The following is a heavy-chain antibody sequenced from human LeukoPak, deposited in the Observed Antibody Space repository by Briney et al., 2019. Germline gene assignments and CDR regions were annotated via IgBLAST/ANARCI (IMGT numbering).Heavy chain of an antibody. CDR1: GGSISNYY. J-gene: IGHJ5*02. CDR2: IYYSGST. Sequence: NPSETLSLTCTVSGGSISNYYWSWIRQPPGKGLEWIGYIYYSGSTNYNSSLKSRVTISVDTSKNQFSLKLNSVTAADTAVYYCARGTTVVTSWFDPWGQGTLVTASS. CDR3: ARGTTVVTSWFDP. V-gene: IGHV4-59*01. D-gene: IGHD4-23*01.